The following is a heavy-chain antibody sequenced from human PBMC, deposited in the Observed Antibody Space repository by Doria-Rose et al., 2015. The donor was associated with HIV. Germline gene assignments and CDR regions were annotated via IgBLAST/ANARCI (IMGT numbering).Heavy chain of an antibody. V-gene: IGHV2-26*01. Sequence: QITLKESGPVLVKPTETLTLTCTVSGVSLSSPGMGVSRIRQPPGKALEWLANIFSDDERSYKTYLKSRLTISSGTSKSQVVLTMTDMDPVDTATYYCARIKSSRWYHKYYFAFWGQGTLVIVSA. CDR2: IFSDDER. CDR1: GVSLSSPGMG. CDR3: ARIKSSRWYHKYYFAF. J-gene: IGHJ4*02. D-gene: IGHD6-13*01.